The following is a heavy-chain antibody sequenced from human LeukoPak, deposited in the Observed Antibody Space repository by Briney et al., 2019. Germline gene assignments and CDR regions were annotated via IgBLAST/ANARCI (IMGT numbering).Heavy chain of an antibody. CDR1: GFTFDDYA. D-gene: IGHD4-17*01. Sequence: GGSLRLSCAASGFTFDDYAMHWVRQAPGKGLEWVSGISWNSGSIGYADSVKGRFTISRDNAKNSLYLQMNSLRAEDTALYYCAKVYDYGDYVAAFDIWGQGTMVTVSS. CDR2: ISWNSGSI. J-gene: IGHJ3*02. V-gene: IGHV3-9*01. CDR3: AKVYDYGDYVAAFDI.